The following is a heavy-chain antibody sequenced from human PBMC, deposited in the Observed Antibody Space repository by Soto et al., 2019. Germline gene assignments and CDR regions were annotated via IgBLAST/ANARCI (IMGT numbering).Heavy chain of an antibody. CDR3: ALGGGDYNYIDY. V-gene: IGHV3-74*01. CDR1: GFLFNTYW. Sequence: EVQLVESGGGLVQPGGSLRLSCAASGFLFNTYWMFWVRQAPRKGLLWVSRIKSDGSSTNYADSVKGRFTISRDNAKNQLYLQMTSLRAEDTAVYYCALGGGDYNYIDYWGQGILVTVSS. D-gene: IGHD3-9*01. CDR2: IKSDGSST. J-gene: IGHJ4*02.